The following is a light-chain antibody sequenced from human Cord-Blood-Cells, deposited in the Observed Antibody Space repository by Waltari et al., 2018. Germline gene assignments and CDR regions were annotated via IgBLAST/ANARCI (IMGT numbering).Light chain of an antibody. Sequence: DIQMTQSPSTLSASVGDRVTITCRASQSISSGLAWYQQKPGKAPKLLIYKASSLESGVPSRSSGSGSGTEFTLTISSLQPDDFATYYCQQYNSYPLTFGGGTKVEIK. CDR3: QQYNSYPLT. V-gene: IGKV1-5*03. CDR2: KAS. J-gene: IGKJ4*01. CDR1: QSISSG.